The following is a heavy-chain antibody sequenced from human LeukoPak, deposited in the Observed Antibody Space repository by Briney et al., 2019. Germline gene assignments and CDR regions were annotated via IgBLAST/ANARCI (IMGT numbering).Heavy chain of an antibody. J-gene: IGHJ5*02. CDR1: GYTFTSYG. V-gene: IGHV1-18*01. Sequence: ASVTVSCKASGYTFTSYGISWVRQAPGQGLEWMGWISAYNGNTNYAQKLQGRVTMTTDTSTSTAYMELRSLRSDDTAVYYCARELTRSLDRTNWFDPWGQGTLVTVSS. D-gene: IGHD2-21*02. CDR2: ISAYNGNT. CDR3: ARELTRSLDRTNWFDP.